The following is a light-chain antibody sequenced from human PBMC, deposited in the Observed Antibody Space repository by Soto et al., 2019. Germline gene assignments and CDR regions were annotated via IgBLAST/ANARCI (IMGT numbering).Light chain of an antibody. J-gene: IGKJ1*01. V-gene: IGKV3-20*01. Sequence: EIVLTQSPGTLSLSPGERATLSCRASQSVSSSYLAWYQLKPGQAPRLLMYGASSRATGIPDRISGRGSGTDFTLTISRLEPEDFAVYYCHQYGSSPATLGQGTEVEIK. CDR1: QSVSSSY. CDR2: GAS. CDR3: HQYGSSPAT.